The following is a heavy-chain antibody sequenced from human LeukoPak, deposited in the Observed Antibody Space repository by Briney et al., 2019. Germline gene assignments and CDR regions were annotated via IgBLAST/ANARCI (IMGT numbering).Heavy chain of an antibody. D-gene: IGHD6-13*01. J-gene: IGHJ4*02. Sequence: PGGSLRLSCAASGFTVSSNYMSWVRQAPGKGLEWVSVIYGGGTTYYADSVKGRFTISRDNSKNILYLQMNSLRAEDTAVYYCARDNGDSSSDDYWGQGTLVTVSS. CDR2: IYGGGTT. V-gene: IGHV3-66*01. CDR3: ARDNGDSSSDDY. CDR1: GFTVSSNY.